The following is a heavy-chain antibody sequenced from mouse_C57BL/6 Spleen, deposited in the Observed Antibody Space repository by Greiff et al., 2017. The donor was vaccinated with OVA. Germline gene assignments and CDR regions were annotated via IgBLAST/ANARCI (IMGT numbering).Heavy chain of an antibody. CDR3: ARPLGYAMDY. Sequence: EVMLVESGGGLVQPGGSLSLSCAASGFTFTDYYMSWVRQPPGTALEWLGFIRNKANGYTTEYSASVKGRFTISRDNSQSILYLQMNALRAEDSATYYCARPLGYAMDYWGQGTSVTVSS. V-gene: IGHV7-3*01. D-gene: IGHD3-3*01. J-gene: IGHJ4*01. CDR2: IRNKANGYTT. CDR1: GFTFTDYY.